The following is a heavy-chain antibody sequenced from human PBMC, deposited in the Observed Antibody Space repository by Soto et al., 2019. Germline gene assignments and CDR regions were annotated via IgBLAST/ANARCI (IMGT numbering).Heavy chain of an antibody. D-gene: IGHD3-22*01. Sequence: QVQLVQSGAEVKKPGSSVKVSCKASGGTFSSYAISWVRQAPGQGLEWMGGIIPIFGTANYAQKFQGRVTITADESTSTAYMELSSLRSEDTAVYYCARGGGDYYDSSGYYHFDYWGQGTLVPVSS. V-gene: IGHV1-69*01. CDR1: GGTFSSYA. CDR3: ARGGGDYYDSSGYYHFDY. CDR2: IIPIFGTA. J-gene: IGHJ4*02.